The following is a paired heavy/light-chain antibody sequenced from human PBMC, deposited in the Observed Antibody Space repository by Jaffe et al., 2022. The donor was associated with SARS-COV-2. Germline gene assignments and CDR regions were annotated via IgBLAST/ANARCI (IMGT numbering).Light chain of an antibody. Sequence: DIQMTQSPSSLSASVGDRVTITCQASQDISNYLNWYQQKPGKAPKLLIYDASNLETGVPSRFSGSGSGTDFTFTISSLQPEDIATYYCQQYDNLPPFFGGGTKVEIK. V-gene: IGKV1-33*01. CDR3: QQYDNLPPF. CDR2: DAS. CDR1: QDISNY. J-gene: IGKJ4*01.
Heavy chain of an antibody. Sequence: EVQLVQSGAEVKKPGESLKISCKGSGYSFTSYWIGWVRQMPGKGLEWMGIIYPGDSDTRYSPSFQGQVTISADKSISTAYLQWSSLKASDTAMYYCARGIYCTNGVCYKGDAFDIWGQGTMVTVSS. CDR2: IYPGDSDT. CDR3: ARGIYCTNGVCYKGDAFDI. CDR1: GYSFTSYW. D-gene: IGHD2-8*01. J-gene: IGHJ3*02. V-gene: IGHV5-51*01.